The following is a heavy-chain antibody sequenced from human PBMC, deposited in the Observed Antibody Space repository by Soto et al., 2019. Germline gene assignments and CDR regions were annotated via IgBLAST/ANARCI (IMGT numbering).Heavy chain of an antibody. J-gene: IGHJ6*02. CDR2: INHSGST. CDR3: ARRRGRQQLVQRYYNGMDV. CDR1: GGSFSGYY. V-gene: IGHV4-34*02. Sequence: QVQLQQWGAGLLKPSETLSLTCAVYGGSFSGYYWSWIRQSPGKGLEWIGEINHSGSTNYNPSLKSRVTISVETSKNQFSLKRSSVSAADTAVYFCARRRGRQQLVQRYYNGMDVWGQGTTVTVSS. D-gene: IGHD6-13*01.